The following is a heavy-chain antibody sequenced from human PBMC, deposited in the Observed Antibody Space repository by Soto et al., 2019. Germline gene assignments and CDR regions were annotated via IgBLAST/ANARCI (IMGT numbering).Heavy chain of an antibody. Sequence: PGGSLRLSCAASGFTVSSNYMSWVRQAPGKGLEWVSVIYSGGSTYYADSVKGRFTISRDNSKNTLYLQMNSLRAEDTAVYYCARDQSRYSSSWYGFFAWGQGTLVTVS. CDR3: ARDQSRYSSSWYGFFA. D-gene: IGHD6-13*01. V-gene: IGHV3-66*01. J-gene: IGHJ5*02. CDR2: IYSGGST. CDR1: GFTVSSNY.